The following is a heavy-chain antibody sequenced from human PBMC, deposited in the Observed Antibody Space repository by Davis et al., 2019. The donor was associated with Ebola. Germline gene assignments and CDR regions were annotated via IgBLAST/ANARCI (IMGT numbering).Heavy chain of an antibody. CDR2: INSDGSST. CDR3: AKDLPLIYDFWSCYFGY. Sequence: GESLKISCAASGFTFSSYWMHWVRQAPGKGLVWVSRINSDGSSTSYADSVKGRFTISRDNAKNTLYLQMNSLRAEDTAVYYCAKDLPLIYDFWSCYFGYWGQGTLVTVSS. V-gene: IGHV3-74*01. D-gene: IGHD3-3*01. CDR1: GFTFSSYW. J-gene: IGHJ4*02.